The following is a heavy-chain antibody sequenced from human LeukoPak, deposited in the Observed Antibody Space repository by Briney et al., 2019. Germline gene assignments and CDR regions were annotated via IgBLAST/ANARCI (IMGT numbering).Heavy chain of an antibody. J-gene: IGHJ4*02. CDR1: GGSISSYL. CDR2: IYYSGST. D-gene: IGHD4-17*01. Sequence: PSETLSLTCTVSGGSISSYLWSWIRQPPGKGLEWIGYIYYSGSTNYNPSLKSRVTMSLDTSKNQFSLKLSSVTAADTAVYYCTRTSASTAIDYWGQGTLVTVSS. V-gene: IGHV4-59*01. CDR3: TRTSASTAIDY.